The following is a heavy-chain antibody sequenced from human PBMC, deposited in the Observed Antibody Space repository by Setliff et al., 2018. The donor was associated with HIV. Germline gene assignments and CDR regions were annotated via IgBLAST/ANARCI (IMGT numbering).Heavy chain of an antibody. CDR1: GFTFSSFA. J-gene: IGHJ3*02. Sequence: GGSVRLSCAASGFTFSSFAMTWVRQAPGKGLEWVSIIYTDDSNTYYAESVKGRFTISRDNSKNTLYLQMNSLRAEDTAVYYCAKHFLLWSNAFHIWGQGTMVTVSS. CDR2: IYTDDSNT. CDR3: AKHFLLWSNAFHI. V-gene: IGHV3-23*03. D-gene: IGHD2-21*01.